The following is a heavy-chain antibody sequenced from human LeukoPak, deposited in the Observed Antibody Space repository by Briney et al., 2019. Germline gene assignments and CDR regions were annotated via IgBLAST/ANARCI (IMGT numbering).Heavy chain of an antibody. D-gene: IGHD3-22*01. CDR3: AKDHYYDSSGYYYPQNGYFDY. J-gene: IGHJ4*02. CDR1: GFTFSSYG. V-gene: IGHV3-33*06. Sequence: GRSLRLSCAASGFTFSSYGMHWVRQAPGKGLEWVAVIWYDGSNKYYADSMKGRFTISRDNSKNTLYLQMNSLRAEDTAVYYCAKDHYYDSSGYYYPQNGYFDYWGQGTLVTVSS. CDR2: IWYDGSNK.